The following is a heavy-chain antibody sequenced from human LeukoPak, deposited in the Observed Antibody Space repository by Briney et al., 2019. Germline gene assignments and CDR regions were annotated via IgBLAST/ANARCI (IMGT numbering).Heavy chain of an antibody. Sequence: GGSLRLSCAASGFTFSSYSMNWVRQAPGKGLEWVSFISSSSSYIYYADSVKGRFTISRDNAKNSLYLQMYSLRAEDTAVYYCARVVSDRSGWTDYWGQGTLVTVSS. D-gene: IGHD3-10*01. CDR1: GFTFSSYS. V-gene: IGHV3-21*01. J-gene: IGHJ4*02. CDR2: ISSSSSYI. CDR3: ARVVSDRSGWTDY.